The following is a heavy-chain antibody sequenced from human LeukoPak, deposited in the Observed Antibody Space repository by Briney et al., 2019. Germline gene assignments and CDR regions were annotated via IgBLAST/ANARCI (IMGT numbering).Heavy chain of an antibody. J-gene: IGHJ6*03. Sequence: ASVKVSCKVSGYTLTELSMHWVRQAPGKGLEWMGGFDPEDGETIYAQKFQGRVTMTTDTSTSTAYMELRSLRSDDTAVYYCARVGDIGYCSGGSCSPYYYYYMDVWGKGTTVTVSS. CDR2: FDPEDGET. CDR3: ARVGDIGYCSGGSCSPYYYYYMDV. D-gene: IGHD2-15*01. V-gene: IGHV1-24*01. CDR1: GYTLTELS.